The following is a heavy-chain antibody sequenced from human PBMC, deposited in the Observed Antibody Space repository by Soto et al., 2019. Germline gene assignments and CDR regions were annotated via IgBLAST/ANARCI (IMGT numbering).Heavy chain of an antibody. V-gene: IGHV3-23*01. Sequence: VDSLRRSSVSSGFTFSSYAMSWLRQAPWKGLEWVSGISDSGGSTSYADSVEGRFTISRDNSKNTLYLQIISLGADDTAVYYCVKGRIPGCGGGSCTIRNGFDPWGQGP. D-gene: IGHD2-15*01. CDR1: GFTFSSYA. CDR3: VKGRIPGCGGGSCTIRNGFDP. J-gene: IGHJ5*02. CDR2: ISDSGGST.